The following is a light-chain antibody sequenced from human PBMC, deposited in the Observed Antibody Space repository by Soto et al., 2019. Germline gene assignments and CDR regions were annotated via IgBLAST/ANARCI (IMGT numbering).Light chain of an antibody. V-gene: IGLV2-8*01. CDR3: AAWNDSLHGVV. Sequence: QSVLTQPPSASGSPGQSVTISCTGSNTDVGGYNYVSWYQQYPGKAPKVMIYEVTKRPSGVPARFSGSRSGNTASLTVSGLQAEDEADYYCAAWNDSLHGVVFGGGTKLTVL. CDR2: EVT. J-gene: IGLJ2*01. CDR1: NTDVGGYNY.